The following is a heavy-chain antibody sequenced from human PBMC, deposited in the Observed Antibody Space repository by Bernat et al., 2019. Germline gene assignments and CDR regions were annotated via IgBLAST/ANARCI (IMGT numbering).Heavy chain of an antibody. CDR3: AKDLGYCSSTSCRTRFNWFDP. D-gene: IGHD2-2*01. CDR2: IKQDGSEK. Sequence: EVQLVESGGGLVQPGGSLRLSCAASGFTFSSYWMSWVLQAPGKGLEWVANIKQDGSEKYYVDSVKGRFTISRDNSKNTLYLQMNSLRAEDTAVYYCAKDLGYCSSTSCRTRFNWFDPWGQGTLVTVSS. V-gene: IGHV3-7*01. CDR1: GFTFSSYW. J-gene: IGHJ5*02.